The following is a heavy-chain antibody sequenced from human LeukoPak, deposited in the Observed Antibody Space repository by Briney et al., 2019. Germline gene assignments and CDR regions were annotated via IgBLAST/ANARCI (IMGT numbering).Heavy chain of an antibody. CDR2: IYPGDSDT. CDR1: GYSFTSYW. V-gene: IGHV5-51*01. J-gene: IGHJ4*02. D-gene: IGHD1-26*01. CDR3: ARHSTGIVGPTNPDY. Sequence: GESLKIPCKGSGYSFTSYWIGWVRQIPGKGLEWMGIIYPGDSDTRYSPSFQGQVTISADKSISTAYLQWSSLKASDTAMYYCARHSTGIVGPTNPDYWGQGTLVTVSS.